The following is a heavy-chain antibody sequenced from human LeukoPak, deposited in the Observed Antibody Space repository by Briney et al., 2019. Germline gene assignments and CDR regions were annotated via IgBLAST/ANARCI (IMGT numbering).Heavy chain of an antibody. Sequence: PSGTLSLTCAVYGGSFSGYYWSWIRQPPGKGLEWIGEINHSGSTNYNPSLKSRVTISADTSKNQFSLKLTSVTAADTAVYYCANPARDFADSGAITWWGQGTLVTVSS. J-gene: IGHJ4*02. CDR1: GGSFSGYY. CDR3: ANPARDFADSGAITW. CDR2: INHSGST. V-gene: IGHV4-34*01. D-gene: IGHD4-17*01.